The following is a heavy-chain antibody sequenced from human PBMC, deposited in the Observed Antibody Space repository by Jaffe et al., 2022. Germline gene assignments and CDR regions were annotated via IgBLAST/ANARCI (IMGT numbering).Heavy chain of an antibody. CDR2: IKQDGSEK. J-gene: IGHJ5*02. V-gene: IGHV3-7*01. D-gene: IGHD2-2*01. CDR3: ARDFLPAAIDWFDP. CDR1: GFTFSSYW. Sequence: EVQLVESGGGLVQPGGSLRLSCAASGFTFSSYWMSWVRQAPGKGLEWVANIKQDGSEKYYVDSVKGRFTISRDNAKNSLYLQMNSLRAEDTAVYYCARDFLPAAIDWFDPWGQGTLVTVSS.